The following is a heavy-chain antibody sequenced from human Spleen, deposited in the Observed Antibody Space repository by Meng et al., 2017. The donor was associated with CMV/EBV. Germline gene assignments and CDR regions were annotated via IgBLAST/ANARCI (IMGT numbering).Heavy chain of an antibody. CDR1: GYTFSNYW. J-gene: IGHJ4*02. CDR2: IYADDSDT. V-gene: IGHV5-51*01. Sequence: GESLKISCKGSGYTFSNYWIAWVRQMPGKGLEWMGTIYADDSDTRYSPSFKGQVTISADKFISTAHLQWSSLKASDTAMYYCLVPAAIVDYWGQGTLVTVSS. D-gene: IGHD2-2*01. CDR3: LVPAAIVDY.